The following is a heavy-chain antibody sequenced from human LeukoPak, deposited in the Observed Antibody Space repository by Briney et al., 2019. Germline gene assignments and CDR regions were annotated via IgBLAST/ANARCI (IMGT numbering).Heavy chain of an antibody. CDR1: GFTFSNYA. CDR2: ISGSGGSA. D-gene: IGHD4-11*01. CDR3: ARDRYIYSNFWDYYYGMDV. V-gene: IGHV3-23*01. J-gene: IGHJ6*02. Sequence: GGSLRLSCEASGFTFSNYAMSWVRQAPGKGLEWVSTISGSGGSAFYADSVKGRFTISRDNSKRTLYLQMNSLRAEDTAVYYCARDRYIYSNFWDYYYGMDVWGQGTTVTVSS.